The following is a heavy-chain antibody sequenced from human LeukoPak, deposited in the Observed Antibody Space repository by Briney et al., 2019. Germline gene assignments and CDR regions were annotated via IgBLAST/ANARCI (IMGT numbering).Heavy chain of an antibody. CDR1: GDSISNYY. CDR2: IYTSGST. V-gene: IGHV4-4*07. CDR3: ARYQKSIAARRAPNDAFDI. Sequence: ETPALICTVSGDSISNYYWSWIRQPAGKGLEWIGRIYTSGSTNYNPSLKSRVTMSVDTSKNQFYLKLSSVTSADTAIYYCARYQKSIAARRAPNDAFDIWGRGTIDPVSS. J-gene: IGHJ3*02. D-gene: IGHD6-6*01.